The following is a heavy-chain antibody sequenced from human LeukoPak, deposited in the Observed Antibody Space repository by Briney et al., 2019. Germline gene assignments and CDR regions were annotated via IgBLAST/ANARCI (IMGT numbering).Heavy chain of an antibody. V-gene: IGHV4-38-2*02. CDR1: GYSISSGFY. D-gene: IGHD3-10*01. J-gene: IGHJ5*02. Sequence: SETLSLTCTVSGYSISSGFYWGWIRQPPGKGLEWIGSIYHSGSTYYNPALKSRVTISVDTSKNQFSLKLSSVTAADTAVYYCARGSNYYDSGKGWFDPWGQGTLVTVSS. CDR2: IYHSGST. CDR3: ARGSNYYDSGKGWFDP.